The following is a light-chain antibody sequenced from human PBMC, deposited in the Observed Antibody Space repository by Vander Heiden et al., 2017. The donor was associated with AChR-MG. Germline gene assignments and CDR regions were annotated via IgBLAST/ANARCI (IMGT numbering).Light chain of an antibody. J-gene: IGLJ2*01. CDR2: EDS. CDR1: NIGSKR. CDR3: QVWDSSSDHVV. V-gene: IGLV3-21*03. Sequence: SYVLTQPPSASVAPGKTARITCGGNNIGSKRVHWYQQKPGQAPVLGVYEDSDRPSGIPERFSGSNSGNTATLTISRVEAGDEADYYCQVWDSSSDHVVFGGGTKLTVL.